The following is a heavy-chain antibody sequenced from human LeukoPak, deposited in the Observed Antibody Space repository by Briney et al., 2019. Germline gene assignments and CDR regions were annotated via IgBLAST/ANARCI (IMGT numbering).Heavy chain of an antibody. CDR2: ISAYNGNT. V-gene: IGHV1-18*01. Sequence: GASVKVSCKASGYTFTSYGISWVRQAPGQGLEWMGWISAYNGNTNYAQKLQGRVTMTTDTSTSTAYMELRILRSDDTAVYYCARVYGDYNPGAFDIWGKGTRVTAS. D-gene: IGHD4-17*01. CDR3: ARVYGDYNPGAFDI. CDR1: GYTFTSYG. J-gene: IGHJ3*02.